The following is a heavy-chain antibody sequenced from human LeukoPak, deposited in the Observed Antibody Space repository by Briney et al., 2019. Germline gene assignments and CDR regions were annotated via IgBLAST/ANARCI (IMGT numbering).Heavy chain of an antibody. CDR2: INAGNGNT. CDR3: ARNDLRGYSDY. CDR1: GYTFTSYA. Sequence: ASVKVSCKASGYTFTSYAVHWVRQAPGQGLEWMGWINAGNGNTKYSQKFQGRVTITRDTSASTAYMDLSSLRSEDTAVYYCARNDLRGYSDYWGQGTLVTVSS. D-gene: IGHD5-18*01. J-gene: IGHJ4*02. V-gene: IGHV1-3*01.